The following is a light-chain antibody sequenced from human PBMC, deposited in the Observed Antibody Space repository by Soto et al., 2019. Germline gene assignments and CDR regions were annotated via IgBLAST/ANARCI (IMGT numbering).Light chain of an antibody. J-gene: IGKJ4*01. V-gene: IGKV3-20*01. CDR1: QSVSSSY. CDR3: QQYSTSPFT. Sequence: EIVLTQSPGTLSLSPGERASLSCRASQSVSSSYLAWYQHKPGQAPRLLIYGASSRATGIPDRFSGSGSGTDFTLTISRLEPEDVAVYYCQQYSTSPFTFGGGTKVEMK. CDR2: GAS.